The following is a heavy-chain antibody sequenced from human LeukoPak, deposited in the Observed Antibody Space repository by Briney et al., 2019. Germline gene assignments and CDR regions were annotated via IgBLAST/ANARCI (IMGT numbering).Heavy chain of an antibody. CDR1: GFTVSSSY. D-gene: IGHD1-26*01. CDR3: ATNLGSYPRSWAH. Sequence: PGGSLRLSCAASGFTVSSSYMSWVRQAPGEGLEWVSLIYSGGSTYYAASVKGRFTISRDNSKNTLYLQMNSLRAEDTAVYYCATNLGSYPRSWAHWGQGTLVTVSS. CDR2: IYSGGST. V-gene: IGHV3-53*05. J-gene: IGHJ4*02.